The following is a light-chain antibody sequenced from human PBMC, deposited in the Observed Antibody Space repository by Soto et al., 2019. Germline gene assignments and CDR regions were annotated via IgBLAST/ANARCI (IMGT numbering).Light chain of an antibody. CDR3: QQYGSSPPFT. CDR2: GAS. V-gene: IGKV3-20*01. J-gene: IGKJ3*01. CDR1: QSVSSSY. Sequence: EIVLTQSPGTLSLSPGERATISCRASQSVSSSYLAWYQQKPGQAPRLLIYGASSRATGIPDRFSGSGSGTDFTLTISRLEPEDFAVYYCQQYGSSPPFTFGPGT.